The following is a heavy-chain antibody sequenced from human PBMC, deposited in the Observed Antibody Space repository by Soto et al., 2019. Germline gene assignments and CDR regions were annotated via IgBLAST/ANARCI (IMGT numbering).Heavy chain of an antibody. V-gene: IGHV1-3*01. CDR1: GYTFTSYA. J-gene: IGHJ5*02. D-gene: IGHD4-4*01. CDR3: ARDMMPMTTVTTCFRFDP. Sequence: ASVKGSCKASGYTFTSYARHWGRQAPGQRVEWMGWINAGNGNTKCSQKFQGRDTITRDTSASTAYMELSSLRSEDTAVYYCARDMMPMTTVTTCFRFDPWGQGTLVTVSS. CDR2: INAGNGNT.